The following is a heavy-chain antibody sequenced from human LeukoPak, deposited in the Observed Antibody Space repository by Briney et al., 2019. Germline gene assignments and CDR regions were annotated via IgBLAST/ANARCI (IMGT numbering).Heavy chain of an antibody. CDR3: ARVTCITILHAFDI. Sequence: SETLSLTCTVSGGSISSYYWIWIWQPPGKGLEWIGYIYYSGSTNYNPSLKSRVTISVDTSKNQFSLKLSSATAADTAVYYCARVTCITILHAFDIWGQGTMVTVSS. D-gene: IGHD3-10*01. V-gene: IGHV4-59*01. J-gene: IGHJ3*02. CDR2: IYYSGST. CDR1: GGSISSYY.